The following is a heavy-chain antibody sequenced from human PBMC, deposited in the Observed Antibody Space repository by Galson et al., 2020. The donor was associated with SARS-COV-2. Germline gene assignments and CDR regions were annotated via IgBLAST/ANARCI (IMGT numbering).Heavy chain of an antibody. V-gene: IGHV3-21*01. CDR1: GFPFSTYS. Sequence: NSGGSLSLSCTASGFPFSTYSINWVRLAPGQGQEWVSSISTSSSYTSYDDSVKGRFSISRDNPRNSLYLQMNSLRAEDTAVYYCARDEGIRGYNYGRLYYGMDVWGQGTTVTVSS. CDR2: ISTSSSYT. CDR3: ARDEGIRGYNYGRLYYGMDV. J-gene: IGHJ6*02. D-gene: IGHD5-18*01.